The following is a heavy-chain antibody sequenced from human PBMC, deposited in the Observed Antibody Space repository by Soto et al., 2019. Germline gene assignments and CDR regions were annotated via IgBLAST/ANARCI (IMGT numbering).Heavy chain of an antibody. CDR3: ARSSGWRDVFDI. Sequence: GGSLRLSCAASGFTFSNYWMSWVRQAPGKGLEWLANIKRDGSDMYYVDSVKGRFTISRDNVKNSLYLNMNSLGAEDSAVYYCARSSGWRDVFDIWGQGTTVTVSS. D-gene: IGHD2-15*01. CDR2: IKRDGSDM. J-gene: IGHJ3*02. CDR1: GFTFSNYW. V-gene: IGHV3-7*01.